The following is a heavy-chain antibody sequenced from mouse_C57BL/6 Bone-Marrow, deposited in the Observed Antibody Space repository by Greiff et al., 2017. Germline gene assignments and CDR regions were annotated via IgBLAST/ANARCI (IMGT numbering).Heavy chain of an antibody. Sequence: QVQLKQSGAELVKPGASVKMSCKASGYTFTTYPIEWMKQNHGKSLEWIGNFHPYNDDTKYNEKFKGKATLTVEKSSNTVYLELSRLTSDDSAVYYCARRGTFFYYLDYWGQGTTLTVSS. V-gene: IGHV1-47*01. CDR1: GYTFTTYP. D-gene: IGHD5-1*01. CDR3: ARRGTFFYYLDY. CDR2: FHPYNDDT. J-gene: IGHJ2*01.